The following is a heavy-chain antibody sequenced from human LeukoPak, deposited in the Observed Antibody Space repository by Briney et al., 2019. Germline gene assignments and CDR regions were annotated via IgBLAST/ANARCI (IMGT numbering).Heavy chain of an antibody. V-gene: IGHV3-48*01. D-gene: IGHD1-7*01. J-gene: IGHJ4*02. CDR1: GFTFTSFG. CDR3: VRGAGTTDY. Sequence: PGGSLRLSCSASGFTFTSFGIHWVRQAPGKGLEWVSYITSSSNTIYYADSVKGRFTISRDNAKNSLYLQMNSLRAEDTAVYYCVRGAGTTDYWGQGTLVTVSS. CDR2: ITSSSNTI.